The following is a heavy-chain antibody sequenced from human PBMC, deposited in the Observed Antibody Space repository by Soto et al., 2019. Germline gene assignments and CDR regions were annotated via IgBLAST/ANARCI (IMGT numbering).Heavy chain of an antibody. V-gene: IGHV3-23*01. CDR3: AKTVSVTAAWFDP. J-gene: IGHJ5*02. Sequence: GGSLRLSCAASGFTFSDYTMNWVRQPPGKGLEWVSIISGSGGSTYYADAVKGRFTISRDNSKNTLDLQMNSLRAEDTAVYYCAKTVSVTAAWFDPWGQGTLVTVSS. CDR1: GFTFSDYT. D-gene: IGHD4-4*01. CDR2: ISGSGGST.